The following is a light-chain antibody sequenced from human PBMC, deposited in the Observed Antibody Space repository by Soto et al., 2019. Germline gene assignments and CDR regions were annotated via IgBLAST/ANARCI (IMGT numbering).Light chain of an antibody. CDR2: KAS. V-gene: IGKV1-5*03. J-gene: IGKJ4*01. CDR3: QPYDGYTLT. CDR1: QSISTW. Sequence: DIQMTQSPSTLSASVGDRATITCRASQSISTWLAWYQQKPGKAPYLLIYKASTLQSGVPSRFSGSASVTEFTLTISNLQPDYFANDYYQPYDGYTLTFGGGTKVEIK.